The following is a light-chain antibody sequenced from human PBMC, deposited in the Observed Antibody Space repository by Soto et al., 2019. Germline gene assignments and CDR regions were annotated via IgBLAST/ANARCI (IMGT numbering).Light chain of an antibody. J-gene: IGKJ1*01. CDR1: QSVSNNY. V-gene: IGKV3-20*01. Sequence: EIVLTQSPGTLSLSPGERATLSCRASQSVSNNYLAWYQQKPGRAPRLLIDGASSRAAGIPDRFSGSGSGTDFTLTISRLEPEDLAVYYCQQYDYLVTFGQGTKVDIK. CDR2: GAS. CDR3: QQYDYLVT.